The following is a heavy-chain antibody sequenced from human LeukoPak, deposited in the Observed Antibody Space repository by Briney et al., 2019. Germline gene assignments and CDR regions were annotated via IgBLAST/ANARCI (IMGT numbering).Heavy chain of an antibody. CDR2: IVVGSGHT. V-gene: IGHV1-58*01. CDR3: AAVTYCGGNCPYPI. CDR1: GFTFTSSA. J-gene: IGHJ3*02. D-gene: IGHD2-21*02. Sequence: ASVKGSCKASGFTFTSSAVQWVRQARGQRLEWIGWIVVGSGHTNYAQKFQEKVTITRDMSTSTAYMELSSLRSEDTAVYYCAAVTYCGGNCPYPIWGQGTMVTVSS.